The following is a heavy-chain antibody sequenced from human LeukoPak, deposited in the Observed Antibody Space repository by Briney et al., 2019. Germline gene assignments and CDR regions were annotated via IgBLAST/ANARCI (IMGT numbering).Heavy chain of an antibody. CDR1: GASFRSGGQY. Sequence: SETLSLTCTISGASFRSGGQYWGWIRQTPGKGLEWIGDIFYNGETNYNPALKSRVTISLDTSRSQFSLRMSSVTAADTGVYYCARIFDIWGRGTLVTVSS. CDR3: ARIFDI. V-gene: IGHV4-61*08. J-gene: IGHJ4*02. CDR2: IFYNGET.